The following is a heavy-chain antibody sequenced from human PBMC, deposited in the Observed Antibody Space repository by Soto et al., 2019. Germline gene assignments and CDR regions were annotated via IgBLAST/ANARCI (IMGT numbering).Heavy chain of an antibody. CDR1: GFTFDDYA. CDR2: IHFDGSTT. V-gene: IGHV3-74*01. D-gene: IGHD6-19*01. Sequence: GSLRLSCAASGFTFDDYAMYWVRQAPGKGLEWVSRIHFDGSTTHYADSVKGRFTISRDNAKNTLSLQMNSLRAEDTAVYYCARDAYISGYYQFDYWGQGTLVTVSS. J-gene: IGHJ4*02. CDR3: ARDAYISGYYQFDY.